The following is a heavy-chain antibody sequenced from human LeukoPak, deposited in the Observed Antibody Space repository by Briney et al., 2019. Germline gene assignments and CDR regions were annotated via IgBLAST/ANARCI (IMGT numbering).Heavy chain of an antibody. CDR3: ARDVDYGDYPAYYFDY. V-gene: IGHV1-3*03. CDR1: GGTFSSYA. CDR2: INAGNGNT. J-gene: IGHJ4*02. Sequence: ASVKVSCKASGGTFSSYAISWVRQAPGQRLEWMGWINAGNGNTKYSQEFQGRVTITRDTSASTAYMELSSLRSEDMAVYYCARDVDYGDYPAYYFDYWGQGTLVTVSS. D-gene: IGHD4-17*01.